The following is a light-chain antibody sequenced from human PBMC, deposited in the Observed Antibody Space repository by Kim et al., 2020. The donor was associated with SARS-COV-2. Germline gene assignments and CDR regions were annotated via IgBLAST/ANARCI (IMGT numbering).Light chain of an antibody. CDR2: AAS. CDR3: QQSYSFPRT. Sequence: ASVGDRVTITCRTSQRISSSLNWYQQKPGTAPKLLIYAASGLQSGVPSRFSGSGSGTDFTLTINGLQPEDFATYFCQQSYSFPRTFGQGTKVDIK. V-gene: IGKV1-39*01. J-gene: IGKJ1*01. CDR1: QRISSS.